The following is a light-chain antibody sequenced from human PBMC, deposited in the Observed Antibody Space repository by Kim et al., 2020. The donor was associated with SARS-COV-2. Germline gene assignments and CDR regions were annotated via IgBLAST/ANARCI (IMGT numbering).Light chain of an antibody. CDR2: DVS. V-gene: IGKV2-30*01. Sequence: DVVMTQSPLSLTVTLGQPASISCTSSQSLVYSDGNTYLNWFQQRPGQSPRRLIYDVSNRDSGVPDRFSGSGSRTDFTLKISRVEAEDLGVYYCMQGTHWPYTFGQGTKLEI. CDR1: QSLVYSDGNTY. J-gene: IGKJ2*01. CDR3: MQGTHWPYT.